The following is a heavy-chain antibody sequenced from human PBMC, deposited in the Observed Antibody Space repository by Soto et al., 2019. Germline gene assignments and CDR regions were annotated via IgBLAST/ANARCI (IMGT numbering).Heavy chain of an antibody. CDR1: GFTFSSYG. Sequence: QVQLVESGGGVVQPGRSLRLSCAASGFTFSSYGMHWVRQAPGKGLEWVAVISYDGSNKYYADSVKGRFTISRDNSKNTLYLQMNSLRAEDTAVYYCAKDGGGDKRWTVPTDYWGQGTLVTVSS. CDR2: ISYDGSNK. J-gene: IGHJ4*02. V-gene: IGHV3-30*18. D-gene: IGHD2-2*01. CDR3: AKDGGGDKRWTVPTDY.